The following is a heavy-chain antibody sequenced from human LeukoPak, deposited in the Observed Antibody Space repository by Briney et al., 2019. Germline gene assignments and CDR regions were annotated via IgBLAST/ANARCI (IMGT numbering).Heavy chain of an antibody. CDR3: ARFARNYYGSGSYSFDY. V-gene: IGHV4-59*01. D-gene: IGHD3-10*01. Sequence: YSGSTNYNPSLKSRVTISVDTSKNQFSLKLSSVTAADTAVYYCARFARNYYGSGSYSFDYWGQGTLVTVSS. CDR2: YSGST. J-gene: IGHJ4*02.